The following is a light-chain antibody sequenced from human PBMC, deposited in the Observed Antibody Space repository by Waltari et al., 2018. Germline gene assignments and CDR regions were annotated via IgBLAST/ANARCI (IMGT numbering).Light chain of an antibody. V-gene: IGKV3-15*01. CDR3: QQYHNWPPLT. CDR2: DAS. Sequence: EVVMTQSPATLSVSPGERAILSCRASQDVTTNLAWYQQKPGQALRFLNYDASTRATGIPARFSGSGSGAEFTLTISSLQSEDSAVYYCQQYHNWPPLTFGGGTNVEIK. J-gene: IGKJ4*01. CDR1: QDVTTN.